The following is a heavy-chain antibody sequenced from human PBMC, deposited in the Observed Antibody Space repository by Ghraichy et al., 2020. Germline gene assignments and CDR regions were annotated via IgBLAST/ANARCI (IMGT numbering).Heavy chain of an antibody. V-gene: IGHV3-48*02. J-gene: IGHJ4*02. CDR3: AQYYYDSSGYYYFDY. CDR1: GFTFSSYS. D-gene: IGHD3-22*01. Sequence: GGSLRLSCAASGFTFSSYSMNWVRQAPGKGLEWVSYISSSSSTIYYADSVKGRFTISRDNAKNSLYLQMNSLRDEDTAVYYCAQYYYDSSGYYYFDYWGQGTLVTVSS. CDR2: ISSSSSTI.